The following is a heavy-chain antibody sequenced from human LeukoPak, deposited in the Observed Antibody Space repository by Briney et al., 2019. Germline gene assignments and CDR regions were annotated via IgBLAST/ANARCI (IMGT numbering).Heavy chain of an antibody. J-gene: IGHJ3*02. Sequence: ASVKVSCKASGGTFSSYAISWVRQAPGQGLEWMGRIIPILGIANYAQKFQGRVTITADKSTSTAYMELSSLRSEDTAVYYCARETASGGSSSSPGAFDIWGQGTMVTVSS. CDR3: ARETASGGSSSSPGAFDI. D-gene: IGHD6-13*01. CDR2: IIPILGIA. V-gene: IGHV1-69*04. CDR1: GGTFSSYA.